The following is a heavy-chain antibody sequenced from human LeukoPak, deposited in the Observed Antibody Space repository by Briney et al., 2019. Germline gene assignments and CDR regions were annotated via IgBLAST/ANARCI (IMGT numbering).Heavy chain of an antibody. Sequence: GGSLRLSFAASGFSVSSNYMSWVRQAPGKGLEWVSVIYSGGSTYYADSVKGRFTISRDNSKNTLYLQMKSLRAENTAVYYCARTDETAPAEDFQHWGQGTLVTVSS. CDR1: GFSVSSNY. CDR2: IYSGGST. J-gene: IGHJ1*01. D-gene: IGHD2-21*02. CDR3: ARTDETAPAEDFQH. V-gene: IGHV3-53*01.